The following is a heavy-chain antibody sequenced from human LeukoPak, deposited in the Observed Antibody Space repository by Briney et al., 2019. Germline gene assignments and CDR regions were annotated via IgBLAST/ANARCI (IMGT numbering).Heavy chain of an antibody. J-gene: IGHJ4*02. CDR3: AKSGERRVGATTY. Sequence: GGSLRLSCAASGFTFSSYGMHWVRQAPGKGLEWVAVIWYDGSNKYYADSVKGRFTISRDNSKNTLYLQMNSLRAEDTAVYYCAKSGERRVGATTYWGQGTLVTVSS. V-gene: IGHV3-33*06. CDR1: GFTFSSYG. D-gene: IGHD1-26*01. CDR2: IWYDGSNK.